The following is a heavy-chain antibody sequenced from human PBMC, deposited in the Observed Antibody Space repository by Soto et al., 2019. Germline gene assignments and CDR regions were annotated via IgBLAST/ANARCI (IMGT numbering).Heavy chain of an antibody. CDR3: ARHSGNYQDALDI. CDR1: GGTFSSYA. D-gene: IGHD1-26*01. CDR2: IIPIFGKT. J-gene: IGHJ3*02. Sequence: ASVNVSCKASGGTFSSYAISWVRQAPGQRLEWMGGIIPIFGKTNYAKKFQGRVTIARDTSASTAYMEVSSLRSEDTAVYYCARHSGNYQDALDIWGQGTMVTVSS. V-gene: IGHV1-69*05.